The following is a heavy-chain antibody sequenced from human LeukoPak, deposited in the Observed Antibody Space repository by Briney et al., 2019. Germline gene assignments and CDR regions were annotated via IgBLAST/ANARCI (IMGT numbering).Heavy chain of an antibody. CDR2: ISGTGNNK. CDR3: ARDYSESEYFFDY. Sequence: LSLTCTVSGGSISSGDYYWSWIRQAPGKGLEWVSYISGTGNNKYYADSVKGRFTISRDNAQNSLYLQMSSLRAEDTAMYYCARDYSESEYFFDYWGQGSLVAVSS. J-gene: IGHJ4*02. V-gene: IGHV3-11*01. CDR1: GGSISSGDYY. D-gene: IGHD1-26*01.